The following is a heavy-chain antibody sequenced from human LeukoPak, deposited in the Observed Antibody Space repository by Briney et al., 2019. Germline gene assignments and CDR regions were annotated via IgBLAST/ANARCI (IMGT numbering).Heavy chain of an antibody. J-gene: IGHJ3*02. D-gene: IGHD5/OR15-5a*01. CDR3: ARAVSRSRDALDI. Sequence: GRSLRLSCAASGFTFSNYAMLWVRQAPGKGLEWVAIISYDGRTKYYGDSVKGRFTMSRDNAKNTLYLQMNNLRGEDTAVYYCARAVSRSRDALDIWGQGTMVTVSS. CDR2: ISYDGRTK. V-gene: IGHV3-30*04. CDR1: GFTFSNYA.